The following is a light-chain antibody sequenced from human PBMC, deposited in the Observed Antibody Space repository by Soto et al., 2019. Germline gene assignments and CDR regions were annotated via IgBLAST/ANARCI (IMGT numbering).Light chain of an antibody. CDR3: SSYTSSSTLV. CDR2: EVS. Sequence: QSALTQPASVSGSPGQSITISCTGTSSDVGGYNYVPWYQQHPGKAPKLMIYEVSNRPSGVSNRFSGSKSGNTASLTISGLQAEDEADYYCSSYTSSSTLVFGGGTKVTVL. V-gene: IGLV2-14*01. CDR1: SSDVGGYNY. J-gene: IGLJ3*02.